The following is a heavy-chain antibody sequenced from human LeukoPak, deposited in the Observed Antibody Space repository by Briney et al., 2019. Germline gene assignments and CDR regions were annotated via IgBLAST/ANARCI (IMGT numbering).Heavy chain of an antibody. CDR2: IYPGDSDT. CDR1: GYSFTSYW. CDR3: ARLLPRPFNRFDP. Sequence: HGESLKISCKGSGYSFTSYWIGWVRQMPGKGLEWMGIIYPGDSDTRYSPSFQGQVTISADKSISTAYLQWSSLKASDTAMYYCARLLPRPFNRFDPWGQGTLVTVSS. D-gene: IGHD3-10*01. J-gene: IGHJ5*02. V-gene: IGHV5-51*01.